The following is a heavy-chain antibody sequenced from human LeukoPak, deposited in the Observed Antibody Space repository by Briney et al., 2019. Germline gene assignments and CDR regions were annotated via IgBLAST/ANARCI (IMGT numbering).Heavy chain of an antibody. J-gene: IGHJ3*02. CDR2: IKQDGSEK. V-gene: IGHV3-7*01. CDR1: GFTFSSYW. Sequence: GGSLRLSCAASGFTFSSYWMSWVRQAPGKGLEWVANIKQDGSEKYYVDSVEARFTISRDNAKNSLYLQMNSLRAEDTAVYYCATYRYSSSSDAFDIWGQGTMVTVSS. CDR3: ATYRYSSSSDAFDI. D-gene: IGHD6-6*01.